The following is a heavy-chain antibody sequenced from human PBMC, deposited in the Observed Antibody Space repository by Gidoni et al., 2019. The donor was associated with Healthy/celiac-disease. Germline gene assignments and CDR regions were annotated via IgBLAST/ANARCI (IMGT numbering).Heavy chain of an antibody. CDR2: ISYDGSNK. V-gene: IGHV3-30*18. CDR1: GFTFSAYG. Sequence: QVQLVDSGGCVVQPGRSLRLSCAASGFTFSAYGMHWVRQAPGKGLEWVAVISYDGSNKYYADSVKGRFTIYRDNSKNTLYLQMNSLRAEDTAVYYCAKDLTGWEPYPSAFDIWGQGTMVTVSS. J-gene: IGHJ3*02. CDR3: AKDLTGWEPYPSAFDI. D-gene: IGHD1-26*01.